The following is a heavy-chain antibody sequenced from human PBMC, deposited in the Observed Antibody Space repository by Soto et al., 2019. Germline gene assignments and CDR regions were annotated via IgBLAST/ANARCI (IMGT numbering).Heavy chain of an antibody. CDR1: GFTFSSYA. CDR3: ARDVGATGY. V-gene: IGHV3-30-3*01. J-gene: IGHJ4*02. CDR2: ISYDGSNK. Sequence: LRLSCAASGFTFSSYAMHWVRQAPGKGLEWVAVISYDGSNKYYADSVKGRFTISRDNSKDTLYLQMNSLRAEDTAVYYRARDVGATGYWGQGTLVTVSS. D-gene: IGHD1-26*01.